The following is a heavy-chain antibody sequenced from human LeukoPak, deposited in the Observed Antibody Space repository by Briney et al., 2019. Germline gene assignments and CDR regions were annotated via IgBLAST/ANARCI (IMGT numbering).Heavy chain of an antibody. CDR1: GGSFSGYY. CDR2: INHSGST. Sequence: SETLSLTCAVYGGSFSGYYWSWIRQPPGKGLEWIGEINHSGSTNYNPSLKSRVTISVDTSKNQFSLKLSSVTAADTAVYYCARRRFGGPYYYYYYMDVWGKGTTVTISS. V-gene: IGHV4-34*01. D-gene: IGHD3-10*01. J-gene: IGHJ6*03. CDR3: ARRRFGGPYYYYYYMDV.